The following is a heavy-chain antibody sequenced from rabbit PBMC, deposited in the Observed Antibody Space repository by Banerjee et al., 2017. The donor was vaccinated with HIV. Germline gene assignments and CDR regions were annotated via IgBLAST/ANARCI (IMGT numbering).Heavy chain of an antibody. D-gene: IGHD1-1*01. CDR2: INGGSSGST. J-gene: IGHJ4*01. Sequence: QSLEESGGDLVKPGASLTLTCTASGFSFSSGYDMCWVRQAPGKGLEWIARINGGSSGSTYYASWAKGRFTISKTSSTTGTLQMNSLTAADTATYFCAREYASSSGYYVGYFNLWGQGTLVTVS. CDR3: AREYASSSGYYVGYFNL. V-gene: IGHV1S40*01. CDR1: GFSFSSGYD.